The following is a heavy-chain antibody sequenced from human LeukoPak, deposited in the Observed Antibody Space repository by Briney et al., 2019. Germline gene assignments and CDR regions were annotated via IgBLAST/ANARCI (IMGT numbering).Heavy chain of an antibody. V-gene: IGHV3-21*01. CDR3: ARGRWLVF. J-gene: IGHJ4*02. CDR1: GYTFSDFS. CDR2: ISVRSNYR. Sequence: GGSLRLSCAASGYTFSDFSVNWVRQAPGKGLEWVSSISVRSNYRYYADSVRGRFTISRDDARDSLFLQMNSLRAEDTAVYYCARGRWLVFRGQGTLVTVSS. D-gene: IGHD6-19*01.